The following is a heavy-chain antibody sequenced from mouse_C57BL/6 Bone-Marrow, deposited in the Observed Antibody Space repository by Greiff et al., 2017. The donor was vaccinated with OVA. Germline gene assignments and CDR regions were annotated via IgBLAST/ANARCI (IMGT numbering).Heavy chain of an antibody. J-gene: IGHJ3*01. D-gene: IGHD2-3*01. CDR3: ATGGGYYVDWFAY. CDR1: GFTFSDYY. CDR2: INYDGSST. V-gene: IGHV5-16*01. Sequence: EVKLMDSEGGLVQPGSSMKLSCTASGFTFSDYYMAWVRQVPEKGLEWVANINYDGSSTYYLDSLKSRFIISRDNAKNILYLQMSSLKSEDTATYYCATGGGYYVDWFAYWGQGTLVTVSA.